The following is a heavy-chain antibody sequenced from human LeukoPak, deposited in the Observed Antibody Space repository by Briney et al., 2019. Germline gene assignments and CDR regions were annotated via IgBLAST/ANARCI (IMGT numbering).Heavy chain of an antibody. CDR3: AKSPYCSSTSCSKGDYYMDV. D-gene: IGHD2-2*01. V-gene: IGHV3-30*02. J-gene: IGHJ6*03. Sequence: GGSLRLSCAASGFTFSNYGMHWVRQAPGKGLEWVAFVRYDESTKFYADSVKGRFTISRDNSKTTLYLQMNSLRAEDTAVYYCAKSPYCSSTSCSKGDYYMDVWGKGTTVTVSS. CDR2: VRYDESTK. CDR1: GFTFSNYG.